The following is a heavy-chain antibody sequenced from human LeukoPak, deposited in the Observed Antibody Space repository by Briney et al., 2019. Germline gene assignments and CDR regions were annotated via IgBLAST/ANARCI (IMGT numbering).Heavy chain of an antibody. CDR1: GGSISSYY. CDR2: IYPSGNT. D-gene: IGHD3-3*01. V-gene: IGHV4-4*07. Sequence: IPSETLSLTCTVSGGSISSYYWSWIRQPAGKALEWIGRIYPSGNTNFNPSLKSRVSISLDTSKNQFSLNLKSVTAADTAMYYCARDGVVTMELDYWGQGTLVTVSS. CDR3: ARDGVVTMELDY. J-gene: IGHJ4*02.